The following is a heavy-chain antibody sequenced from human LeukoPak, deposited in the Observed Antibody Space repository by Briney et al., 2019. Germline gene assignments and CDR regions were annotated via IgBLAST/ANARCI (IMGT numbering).Heavy chain of an antibody. CDR3: ARDTYCSSTSCYRYYYYYYMDV. D-gene: IGHD2-2*02. J-gene: IGHJ6*03. CDR1: GYTFTSYG. V-gene: IGHV1-18*01. Sequence: ASVKVSCKASGYTFTSYGISWVRQAPGQGLEWMGWISAYNGNTNYAQKLQGRVTMTTDTSTSTAYMELRSLRSDDTAVYYCARDTYCSSTSCYRYYYYYYMDVWGKGTTVTVSS. CDR2: ISAYNGNT.